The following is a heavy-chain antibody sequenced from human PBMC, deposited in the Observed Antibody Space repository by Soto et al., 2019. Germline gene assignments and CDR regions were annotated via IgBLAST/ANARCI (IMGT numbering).Heavy chain of an antibody. Sequence: SRPELVNPAQTLRLNCTFSGFSLSTSGMCVSWIRQPPGKALEWLARIDWDDDKYYSTSLKTRLTISKDTSKNQVVLTMTNMDPVDTATYYCARDYSRQNYYMDVWGKGTTVTVSS. CDR2: IDWDDDK. CDR1: GFSLSTSGMC. D-gene: IGHD6-13*01. CDR3: ARDYSRQNYYMDV. V-gene: IGHV2-70*11. J-gene: IGHJ6*03.